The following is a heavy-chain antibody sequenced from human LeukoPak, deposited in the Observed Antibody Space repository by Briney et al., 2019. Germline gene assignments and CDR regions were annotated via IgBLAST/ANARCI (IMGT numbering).Heavy chain of an antibody. Sequence: GGSLRLSCAASGFTFSSYTMHWVRQAPGKGLEWVAVISYDGSNKYYTDSVKGRFTISRDNSNDTLYLQMNSLRGEDTAVYYCAKEYCGGDCWVFDYWGQGTLVTVSS. V-gene: IGHV3-30-3*01. CDR2: ISYDGSNK. CDR1: GFTFSSYT. CDR3: AKEYCGGDCWVFDY. J-gene: IGHJ4*02. D-gene: IGHD2-21*02.